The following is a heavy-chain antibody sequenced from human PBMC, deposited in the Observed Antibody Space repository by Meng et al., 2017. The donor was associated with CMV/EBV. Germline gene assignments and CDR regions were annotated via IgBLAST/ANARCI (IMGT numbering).Heavy chain of an antibody. D-gene: IGHD3-3*01. CDR1: CGSISIVGYY. Sequence: SETLSLTCTVSCGSISIVGYYCSWIRQHPGKGLEWVGYIYYSGRTYYNPSPKSRVTISVDTSKNQCSLKMSSVTAADTAVYYCATIQRVITIFGAYYGMDDWGQGTTVTVSS. CDR3: ATIQRVITIFGAYYGMDD. CDR2: IYYSGRT. J-gene: IGHJ6*02. V-gene: IGHV4-31*03.